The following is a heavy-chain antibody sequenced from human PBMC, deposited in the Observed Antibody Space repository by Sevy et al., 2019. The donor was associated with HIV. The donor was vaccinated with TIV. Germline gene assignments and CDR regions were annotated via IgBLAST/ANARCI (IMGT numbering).Heavy chain of an antibody. CDR3: AREVRGPAEDWCFDP. J-gene: IGHJ2*01. D-gene: IGHD2-2*01. V-gene: IGHV3-30*04. CDR1: GFTFSIYS. CDR2: ISCDGSNK. Sequence: GGSLRLSCAASGFTFSIYSMHWVRQAPGKGLEWVAYISCDGSNKYYADSVRGRFTISRDNSKNTLYLQINSLRAEDTAVYYCAREVRGPAEDWCFDPWGRRTLVTVSS.